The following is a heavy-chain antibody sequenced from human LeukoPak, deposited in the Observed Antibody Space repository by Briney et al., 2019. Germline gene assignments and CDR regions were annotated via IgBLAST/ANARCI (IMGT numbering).Heavy chain of an antibody. CDR1: GDSISSRSYY. J-gene: IGHJ4*02. CDR3: ARFSSKWYYFVY. D-gene: IGHD6-13*01. CDR2: IYYSGRT. V-gene: IGHV4-39*07. Sequence: SETLSLTCNVSGDSISSRSYYWGWIRQPPGKGLEWIGSIYYSGRTSYNPSLKSRVTMSLDTSKNQFSLKLTSVTAADTAVYYCARFSSKWYYFVYWGQGTLVTVSS.